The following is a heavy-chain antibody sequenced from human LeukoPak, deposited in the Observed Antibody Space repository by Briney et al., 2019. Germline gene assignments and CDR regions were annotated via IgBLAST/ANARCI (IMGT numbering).Heavy chain of an antibody. CDR2: IYYSEST. D-gene: IGHD3-10*01. Sequence: SETLSLTCTVSGGSISSSSYYWGWIRQPPGKGLEWIGYIYYSESTYYNPSLKSRVTISVDTSKNQFSLKLSSVTAADTAVYYCARDGGITMVRGSFDYWGQGTLVTVSS. V-gene: IGHV4-31*03. CDR1: GGSISSSSYY. CDR3: ARDGGITMVRGSFDY. J-gene: IGHJ4*02.